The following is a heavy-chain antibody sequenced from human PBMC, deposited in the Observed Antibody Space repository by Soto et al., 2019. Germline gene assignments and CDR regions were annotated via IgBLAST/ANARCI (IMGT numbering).Heavy chain of an antibody. Sequence: PGGSLRLSCAASGFTFSSYAMHWVRQAPGKGLEWVAVISYDGNNKYYADSVKGRFTISRDNSKNTLYLQMNSLRAEDTAVYYCARDQDIVVVPAAYNWFDPWGQGTLVTVS. CDR3: ARDQDIVVVPAAYNWFDP. J-gene: IGHJ5*02. D-gene: IGHD2-2*01. V-gene: IGHV3-30-3*01. CDR2: ISYDGNNK. CDR1: GFTFSSYA.